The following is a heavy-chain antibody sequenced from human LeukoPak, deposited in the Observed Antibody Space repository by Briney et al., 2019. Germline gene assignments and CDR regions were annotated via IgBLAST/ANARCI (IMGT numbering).Heavy chain of an antibody. J-gene: IGHJ1*01. CDR1: GLTFSNYW. CDR2: IKSDGKT. CDR3: ARAPSEIGGYYPEYFRH. Sequence: TGGSLRLSCAASGLTFSNYWMHWVRQAQGKGPVWVSRIKSDGKTNYADSVKGRFTISRDNAKNTVSLQMNSLRAEDTGVYYCARAPSEIGGYYPEYFRHWGQGTLVTVSS. D-gene: IGHD3-22*01. V-gene: IGHV3-74*01.